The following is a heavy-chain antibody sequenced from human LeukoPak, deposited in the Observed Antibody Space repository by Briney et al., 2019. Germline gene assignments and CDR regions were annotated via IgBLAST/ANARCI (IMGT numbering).Heavy chain of an antibody. CDR3: ARGGQSDIVVVPAAIPSYYYYYMDV. CDR2: INPNSGGT. D-gene: IGHD2-2*02. CDR1: GYTFTSYY. V-gene: IGHV1-2*02. J-gene: IGHJ6*03. Sequence: ASVKVSCKASGYTFTSYYMHWVRQAPGQGLEWMGWINPNSGGTNYAQKFQGRVTMTRDTSISTAYMELSRLRSDDTAVYYCARGGQSDIVVVPAAIPSYYYYYMDVWGKGTTVTVSS.